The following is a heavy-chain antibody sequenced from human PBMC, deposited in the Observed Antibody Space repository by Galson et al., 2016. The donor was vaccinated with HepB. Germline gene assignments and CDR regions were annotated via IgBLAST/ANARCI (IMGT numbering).Heavy chain of an antibody. CDR1: GGSISSYY. V-gene: IGHV4-59*01. J-gene: IGHJ2*01. D-gene: IGHD4-23*01. CDR2: IYYSGST. Sequence: SETLSLTCTVSGGSISSYYWSWIRQPPGKGLEWIGYIYYSGSTNYNPSLKSRVTISVDTSKNQFSLKLSSVTAADTAVYYCVGGNSFYWYFDLWGRGTLVTVSS. CDR3: VGGNSFYWYFDL.